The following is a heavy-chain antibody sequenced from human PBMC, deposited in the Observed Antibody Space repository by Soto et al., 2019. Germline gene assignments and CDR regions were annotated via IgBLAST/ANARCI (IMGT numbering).Heavy chain of an antibody. Sequence: ASATVSCKASRYTFTSYDIHCVRQATGQGLEWMGWMNPNSGNTGYAQKFQGRVTMTRNTSISTAYMELSSLRSEDTAVYYCATYCSGGSCYWWLDYWGQGTLVTVSS. CDR3: ATYCSGGSCYWWLDY. CDR1: RYTFTSYD. CDR2: MNPNSGNT. V-gene: IGHV1-8*01. J-gene: IGHJ4*02. D-gene: IGHD2-15*01.